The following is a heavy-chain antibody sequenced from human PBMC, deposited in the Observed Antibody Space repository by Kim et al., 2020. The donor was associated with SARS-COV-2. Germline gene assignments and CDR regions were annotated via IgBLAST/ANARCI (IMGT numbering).Heavy chain of an antibody. J-gene: IGHJ4*02. CDR3: AKGRPRNLLLWFGELLPEFDY. V-gene: IGHV3-23*03. Sequence: RLPISRDNSKNTLYLQMNSLRAEDTAVYYCAKGRPRNLLLWFGELLPEFDYWGQGTLVTVSS. D-gene: IGHD3-10*01.